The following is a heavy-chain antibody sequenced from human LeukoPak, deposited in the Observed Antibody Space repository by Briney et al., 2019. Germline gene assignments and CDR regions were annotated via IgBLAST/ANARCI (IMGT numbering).Heavy chain of an antibody. CDR1: GYSISIGYY. CDR3: AREEMDYDSSGYFYYFDY. D-gene: IGHD3-22*01. J-gene: IGHJ4*02. Sequence: PSEILSLTCAVSGYSISIGYYWGWIRQPPGKGLEWIGSIYHSGSTYYNPSLKSRVTISVDTSKNQFSLKLSSVTAADTAVYYCAREEMDYDSSGYFYYFDYWGQGTLVTVSS. CDR2: IYHSGST. V-gene: IGHV4-38-2*02.